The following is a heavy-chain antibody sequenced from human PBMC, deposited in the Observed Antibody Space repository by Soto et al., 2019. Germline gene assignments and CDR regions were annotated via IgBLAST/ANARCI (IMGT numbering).Heavy chain of an antibody. J-gene: IGHJ2*01. V-gene: IGHV3-9*01. D-gene: IGHD4-17*01. CDR3: AKGQWGGDYGDYEGVGYFDL. CDR2: ISWNSGSI. Sequence: EVQLVESGGGLVQPGRSLRLSCAASGFTFDDYAMHWVRQAPGKGLEWVSGISWNSGSIGYADPVKGRFTISRDNAKNSLYLQMNSLRAEDTALYYCAKGQWGGDYGDYEGVGYFDLWGRGTLVTVSS. CDR1: GFTFDDYA.